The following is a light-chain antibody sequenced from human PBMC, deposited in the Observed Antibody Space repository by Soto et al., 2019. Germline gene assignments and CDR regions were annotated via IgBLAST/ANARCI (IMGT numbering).Light chain of an antibody. V-gene: IGKV3-20*01. J-gene: IGKJ2*01. CDR1: QSVSSTY. CDR2: GAS. CDR3: QQYGSSPYT. Sequence: EIVLTQSPGTLSLSPGARATLSCRASQSVSSTYLAWYQQKPGQAPRLLIYGASIRATGVPDRFSGSGSGTDFTLTISRLEPEDFAVYYGQQYGSSPYTFGQGTKLEIK.